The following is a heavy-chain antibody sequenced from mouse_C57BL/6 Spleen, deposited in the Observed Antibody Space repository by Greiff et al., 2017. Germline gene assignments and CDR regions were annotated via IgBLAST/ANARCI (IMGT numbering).Heavy chain of an antibody. V-gene: IGHV5-17*01. CDR1: GFTFSDYG. J-gene: IGHJ2*01. CDR2: ISSGSSTI. D-gene: IGHD4-1*02. CDR3: ARLNWDY. Sequence: EVKLMESGGGLVKPGGSLTLSCAASGFTFSDYGMHWVRQAPEKGLEWVAYISSGSSTIYYADTVKGRFTISRDNAKNTLFLPMTRLRSEDTAMYYCARLNWDYWGQGTTLTVSS.